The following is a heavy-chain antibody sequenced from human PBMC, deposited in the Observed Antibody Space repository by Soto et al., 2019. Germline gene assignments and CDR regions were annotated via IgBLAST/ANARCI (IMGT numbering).Heavy chain of an antibody. D-gene: IGHD3-22*01. Sequence: QVQLVQSGAEVKKPGSSVKVSCKASGGTFRSHGISWVRQAPGQGLEWLGGIIPIVHTASYAQTFRGRVTITADESTTTANMELSSLSSEDTAVYYCAMITMIHSFDPWGQGTLVTVSS. CDR1: GGTFRSHG. J-gene: IGHJ5*02. CDR2: IIPIVHTA. V-gene: IGHV1-69*01. CDR3: AMITMIHSFDP.